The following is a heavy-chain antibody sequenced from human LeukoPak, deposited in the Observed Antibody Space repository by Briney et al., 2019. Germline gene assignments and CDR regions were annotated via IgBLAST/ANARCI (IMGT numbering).Heavy chain of an antibody. D-gene: IGHD4-17*01. Sequence: PGGSLRLSCAASGFTFSSYSMNWVRQAPGKGLEWVSSISSSSSYIYYADSVKGRFTISRDNAKNSLYLQMNSLRTEDTALYYCAKTPSEDDYGDYDWFDPWGQGTLVTVFS. J-gene: IGHJ5*02. CDR2: ISSSSSYI. CDR3: AKTPSEDDYGDYDWFDP. CDR1: GFTFSSYS. V-gene: IGHV3-21*04.